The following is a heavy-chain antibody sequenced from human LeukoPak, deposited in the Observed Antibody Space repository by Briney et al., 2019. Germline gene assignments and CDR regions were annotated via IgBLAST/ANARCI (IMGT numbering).Heavy chain of an antibody. CDR1: GYTFTSYY. J-gene: IGHJ3*02. CDR3: ARDKGHSTFYSPMDAFDI. D-gene: IGHD3-16*01. Sequence: ASVKVSCKASGYTFTSYYMHWVRQAPGQGLEWMGIINPSGGSTSYAQKFQGRVTMTRDTSTSTVYMELSSLRSEDTAVYYCARDKGHSTFYSPMDAFDIWGQGTMVTVSS. V-gene: IGHV1-46*01. CDR2: INPSGGST.